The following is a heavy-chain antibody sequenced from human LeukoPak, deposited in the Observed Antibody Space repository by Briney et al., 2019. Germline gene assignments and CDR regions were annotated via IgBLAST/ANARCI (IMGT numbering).Heavy chain of an antibody. CDR2: INTNTGNP. CDR1: GYTFTSYA. J-gene: IGHJ6*02. V-gene: IGHV7-4-1*02. CDR3: ARACSSTSCYVYYYYGMDV. Sequence: ASVKVSCKASGYTFTSYAMNWVRQAPGQGLEWMGWINTNTGNPTYAQGFTGRFVFSLDTSVSTAYLQISSLKAEDTAVYYCARACSSTSCYVYYYYGMDVWGQGTTVTVSS. D-gene: IGHD2-2*01.